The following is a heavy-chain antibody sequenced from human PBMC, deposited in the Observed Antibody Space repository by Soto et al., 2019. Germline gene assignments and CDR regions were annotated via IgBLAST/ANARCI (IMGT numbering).Heavy chain of an antibody. CDR1: GYTFTSYG. V-gene: IGHV1-18*01. CDR3: ARGRVARQQLVRGYFDY. D-gene: IGHD6-13*01. Sequence: QVQLVQSGAEVKKPGASVKVSCKASGYTFTSYGISWVRQAPGQGLEWMGWISAYNGNTNYAQKLQGRGTMTTDTSTSTAYMELRSLRSDDTAVYYCARGRVARQQLVRGYFDYWGQGTLVTVSS. J-gene: IGHJ4*02. CDR2: ISAYNGNT.